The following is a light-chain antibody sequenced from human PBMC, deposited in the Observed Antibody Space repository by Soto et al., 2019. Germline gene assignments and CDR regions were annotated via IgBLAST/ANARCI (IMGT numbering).Light chain of an antibody. Sequence: EIVLTQSPGTLSLSPGERATLSCRASQSVSSSYLAWYQQTPGQAPRLLIYGASSRATGLPDRFSGRGSGTDFTLTISRLEPEDFAVYYCQQYGSTPGTFGQGTKVEIK. J-gene: IGKJ1*01. CDR2: GAS. CDR3: QQYGSTPGT. CDR1: QSVSSSY. V-gene: IGKV3-20*01.